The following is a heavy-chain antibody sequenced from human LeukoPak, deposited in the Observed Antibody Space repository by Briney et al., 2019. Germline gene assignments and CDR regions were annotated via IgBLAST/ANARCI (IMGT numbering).Heavy chain of an antibody. J-gene: IGHJ4*02. V-gene: IGHV3-30*03. D-gene: IGHD3-10*01. CDR1: GFTFSSYG. CDR3: ARNTNSMRKILAVLPGDY. CDR2: ISYDGSNK. Sequence: PGGSLRLSCAASGFTFSSYGMHWVRQAPGKGLEWVAVISYDGSNKYYADSVKGRFTISRDNSKNTLYLQMNSLRAEDTAVYYCARNTNSMRKILAVLPGDYWGQGTLVTVSS.